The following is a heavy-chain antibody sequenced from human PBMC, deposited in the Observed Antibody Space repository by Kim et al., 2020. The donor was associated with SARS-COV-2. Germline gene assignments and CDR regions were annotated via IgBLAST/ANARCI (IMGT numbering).Heavy chain of an antibody. CDR2: IIPILGIA. CDR1: GGTFSSYA. CDR3: ARDPAPSPYCGGDCWGDY. J-gene: IGHJ4*02. V-gene: IGHV1-69*04. Sequence: SVKVSCKASGGTFSSYAISWVRQAPGQGLEWMGRIIPILGIANYAQKFQGRVTITADKSTSTAYMELSSLGSEDTAVYYCARDPAPSPYCGGDCWGDYWGQGTLVTVSS. D-gene: IGHD2-21*02.